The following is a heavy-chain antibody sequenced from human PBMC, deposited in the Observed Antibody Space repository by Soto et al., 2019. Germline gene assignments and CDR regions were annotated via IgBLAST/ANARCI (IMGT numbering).Heavy chain of an antibody. D-gene: IGHD5-12*01. CDR3: AREASGYDF. V-gene: IGHV1-69*13. CDR1: GGTFSSYA. J-gene: IGHJ1*01. CDR2: IIPIFGTA. Sequence: SVKVSCKASGGTFSSYAISWVRQAPGQGLEWMGGIIPIFGTANYAQRFRGRLTITADESTNTSYMELIDLTSEDTAVYYCAREASGYDFWGQGTQVTVSS.